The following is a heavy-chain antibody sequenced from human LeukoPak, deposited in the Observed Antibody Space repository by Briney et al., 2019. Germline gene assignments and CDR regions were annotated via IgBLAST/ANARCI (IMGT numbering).Heavy chain of an antibody. CDR1: GFTLSNAW. Sequence: GGSLRLSCAASGFTLSNAWMSWVRQAPGKGREWVGRIKSKTDGGTTDYAAPVKGRFTISRDDSKNTLYLQMNRLKTEDTAVYYCTTDPAGYCSGGSCYPPGGFGTRDYWGQGTLVTVSS. V-gene: IGHV3-15*01. CDR3: TTDPAGYCSGGSCYPPGGFGTRDY. D-gene: IGHD2-15*01. J-gene: IGHJ4*02. CDR2: IKSKTDGGTT.